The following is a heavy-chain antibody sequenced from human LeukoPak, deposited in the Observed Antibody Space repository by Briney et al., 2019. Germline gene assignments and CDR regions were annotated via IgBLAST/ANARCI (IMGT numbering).Heavy chain of an antibody. D-gene: IGHD2-15*01. V-gene: IGHV3-33*01. J-gene: IGHJ4*02. Sequence: GGSLRLSCATSGFTFRSHAMHWVRQSPGKGLEWVAQIWYDGSNKYYADSVKGRFTISRDNAKNSLYLQMNSLRDEDTAVYYCARARASGRSGFDYWGQGTLVTVSS. CDR3: ARARASGRSGFDY. CDR1: GFTFRSHA. CDR2: IWYDGSNK.